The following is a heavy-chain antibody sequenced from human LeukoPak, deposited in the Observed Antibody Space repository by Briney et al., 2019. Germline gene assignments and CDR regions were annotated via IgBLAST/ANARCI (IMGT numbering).Heavy chain of an antibody. CDR2: IIPIFGTA. V-gene: IGHV1-69*05. CDR1: GGIFSSYA. Sequence: ASVKVSCKASGGIFSSYAIRWVRQAPGQGLEWMGGIIPIFGTANYAQKFQGRVTITTDESTSTAYMELSSLRSEDTAVYYCARDGVSGIAARPDYYYYMDVWGKGTTVTVSS. CDR3: ARDGVSGIAARPDYYYYMDV. D-gene: IGHD6-6*01. J-gene: IGHJ6*03.